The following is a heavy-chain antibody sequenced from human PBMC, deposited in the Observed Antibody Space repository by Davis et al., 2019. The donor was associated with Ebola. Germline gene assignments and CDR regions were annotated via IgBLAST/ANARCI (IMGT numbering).Heavy chain of an antibody. V-gene: IGHV3-21*01. CDR2: ISSSSSYT. Sequence: GESLKISCAASGFTFSSYSMNWVRQAPGKGLEWVSSISSSSSYTNYADSVKGRFTISRDNAKNSLYLQMNSLRAEDTAVYYCASLPAAAGTRYYYGMDVWGQGTTVTVSS. CDR3: ASLPAAAGTRYYYGMDV. D-gene: IGHD6-13*01. CDR1: GFTFSSYS. J-gene: IGHJ6*02.